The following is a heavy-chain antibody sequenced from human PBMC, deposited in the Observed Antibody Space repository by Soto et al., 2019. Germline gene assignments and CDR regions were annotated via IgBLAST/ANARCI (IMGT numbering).Heavy chain of an antibody. CDR1: GGTFSSYA. V-gene: IGHV1-69*13. J-gene: IGHJ4*02. Sequence: SVKVSCKASGGTFSSYAISWVRQAPGQGLEWMGGIIPIFGTANYAQKFQGRVTITADESTSTAYMELSSLRSEDTAVYYCAGRGAAADPTPGYFDYWGQGTLVTVSS. CDR3: AGRGAAADPTPGYFDY. CDR2: IIPIFGTA. D-gene: IGHD6-13*01.